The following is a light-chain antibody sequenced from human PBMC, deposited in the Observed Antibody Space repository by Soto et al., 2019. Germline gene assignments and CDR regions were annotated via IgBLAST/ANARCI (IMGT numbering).Light chain of an antibody. Sequence: PGARATLSCRASQTVSSNNLAWYQQKRGQAPRLLIYGASSRAADIPDRFRGSGSGTDFTLIISSLAPEDFAVYYCQQYGSLPFTFGPGTAVDIK. J-gene: IGKJ3*01. CDR1: QTVSSNN. CDR2: GAS. V-gene: IGKV3-20*01. CDR3: QQYGSLPFT.